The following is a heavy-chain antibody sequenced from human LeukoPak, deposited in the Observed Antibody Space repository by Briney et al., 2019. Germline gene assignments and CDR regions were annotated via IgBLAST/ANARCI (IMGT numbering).Heavy chain of an antibody. CDR3: AELGITMIGGV. CDR1: GFTFSSYW. J-gene: IGHJ6*04. CDR2: IKQDGSEK. Sequence: PGGSLRLSCAASGFTFSSYWMSWVRQAPGKGLEWVANIKQDGSEKYYVDSVKGRFTISKDNAKNSLYLQMNSLRAEDTAVYYCAELGITMIGGVWGKGTTVTISS. D-gene: IGHD3-10*02. V-gene: IGHV3-7*01.